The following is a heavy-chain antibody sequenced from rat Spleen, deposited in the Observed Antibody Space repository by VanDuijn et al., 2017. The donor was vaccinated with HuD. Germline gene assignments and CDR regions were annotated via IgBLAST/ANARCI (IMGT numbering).Heavy chain of an antibody. D-gene: IGHD1-2*01. CDR2: ISPDGGST. CDR3: AKDMNYYSTYPFYVMGD. CDR1: GLTFSSYW. Sequence: EVQLVESGGGLVQPGRSLKLSCVASGLTFSSYWMFWIRQAPGEGLEWLSSISPDGGSTYYPDSMKGRFTISRDNAKTTLYLQMNSLRSEDTATYYCAKDMNYYSTYPFYVMGDWGQGASVTVSS. J-gene: IGHJ4*01. V-gene: IGHV5-58*01.